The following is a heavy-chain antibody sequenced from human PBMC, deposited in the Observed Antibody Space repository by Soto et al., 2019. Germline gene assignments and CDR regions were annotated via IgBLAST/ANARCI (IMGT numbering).Heavy chain of an antibody. CDR2: IYYSGNT. CDR1: GGSINSGGYY. V-gene: IGHV4-31*03. J-gene: IGHJ5*02. D-gene: IGHD3-3*01. CDR3: ARGRTYYAP. Sequence: SETLSLTCIVSGGSINSGGYYWSWIRHLPGKGLEWIGYIYYSGNTDYNPSLKSRITFSADTSKNQFSMKLRYVTAADTAVYYCARGRTYYAPWGQGILVTVSS.